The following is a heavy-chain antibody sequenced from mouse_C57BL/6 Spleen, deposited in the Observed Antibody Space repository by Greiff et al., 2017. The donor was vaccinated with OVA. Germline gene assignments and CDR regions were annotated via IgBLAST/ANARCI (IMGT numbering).Heavy chain of an antibody. CDR3: ARPWDDY. J-gene: IGHJ2*01. V-gene: IGHV1-50*01. Sequence: QVQLQQPGAELVKPGASVKLSCKASGYTFTSYWMQCVKQRPGQGLEWIGEIDPSDSYTNYNQKFKGKATLTVDTSSSTAYMQLSSLTSEDSAVYYCARPWDDYWGQGTTLTVSS. CDR2: IDPSDSYT. CDR1: GYTFTSYW. D-gene: IGHD4-1*01.